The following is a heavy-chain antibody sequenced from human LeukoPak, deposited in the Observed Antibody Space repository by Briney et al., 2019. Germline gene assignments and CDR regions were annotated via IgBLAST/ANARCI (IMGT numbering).Heavy chain of an antibody. D-gene: IGHD2-21*01. CDR2: FFYSGSA. V-gene: IGHV4-39*01. J-gene: IGHJ5*02. CDR1: GGSISNSSYF. Sequence: PSETLSLTCTVSGGSISNSSYFWGWIRQPPGKGLEWIGSFFYSGSAYYTPSLKTRVTISVDPSKNQLSLRLSSVTAADTAVCYCCRGPYCGATRCFFPLNNWFDPWGQGTLVTVSS. CDR3: CRGPYCGATRCFFPLNNWFDP.